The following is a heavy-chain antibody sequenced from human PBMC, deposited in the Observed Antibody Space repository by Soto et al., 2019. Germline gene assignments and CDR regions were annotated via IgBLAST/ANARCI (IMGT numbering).Heavy chain of an antibody. CDR1: GYTFTGYY. D-gene: IGHD2-15*01. V-gene: IGHV1-2*04. J-gene: IGHJ5*02. CDR2: INPNSGGT. CDR3: AREKVAATTTTITENWFDP. Sequence: ASVKVSCKASGYTFTGYYMHWVRQAPGQGLEWMGWINPNSGGTNYAQKFQGWVTMTRDTSISTAYMELSSLRSEDTAVYYCAREKVAATTTTITENWFDPWGQGTLVTVSS.